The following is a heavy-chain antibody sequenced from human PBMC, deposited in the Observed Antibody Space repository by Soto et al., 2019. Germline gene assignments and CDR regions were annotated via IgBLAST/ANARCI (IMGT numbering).Heavy chain of an antibody. CDR3: ARLMVRGVITHYYYGMEV. CDR2: TYYSGST. CDR1: GGSISSYY. D-gene: IGHD3-10*01. Sequence: QVQLQESGPGLVKPSVTLSLTCTVSGGSISSYYGCWIRQPPGKGLEWIGYTYYSGSTNYNPSLKNPVTITVNTSKNHFSLQLSSVTAADTAVYYCARLMVRGVITHYYYGMEVWGQGTTVTVSS. V-gene: IGHV4-59*08. J-gene: IGHJ6*02.